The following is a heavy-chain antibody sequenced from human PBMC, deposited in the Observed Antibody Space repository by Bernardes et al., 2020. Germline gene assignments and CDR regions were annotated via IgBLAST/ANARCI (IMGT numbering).Heavy chain of an antibody. D-gene: IGHD3-10*01. J-gene: IGHJ6*04. CDR1: GYTFTSYD. V-gene: IGHV1-8*01. CDR2: MNPNSGNT. CDR3: ARSLDTMVQGVISYYYGMDV. Sequence: ASVKVSCKASGYTFTSYDINWVRQATGQGLEWMGWMNPNSGNTGYAQKFQGRVTMTRNTSISTAYMELSSLRSEDTAVYYCARSLDTMVQGVISYYYGMDVWGKGTTVTVSS.